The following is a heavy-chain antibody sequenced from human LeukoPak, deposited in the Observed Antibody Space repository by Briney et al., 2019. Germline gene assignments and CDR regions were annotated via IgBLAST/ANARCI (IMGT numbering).Heavy chain of an antibody. CDR1: GFTFSSYA. CDR3: AKGSALWGYYLDN. CDR2: ISYDGSNK. Sequence: PGRSLRLSCAASGFTFSSYAMHWVRQAPGKGLEWVAVISYDGSNKYYADSVKGRFTISRDNSKNTLFLQMNSLRAEDTAVYYCAKGSALWGYYLDNWGQGTLVTVSS. J-gene: IGHJ4*02. D-gene: IGHD7-27*01. V-gene: IGHV3-30*04.